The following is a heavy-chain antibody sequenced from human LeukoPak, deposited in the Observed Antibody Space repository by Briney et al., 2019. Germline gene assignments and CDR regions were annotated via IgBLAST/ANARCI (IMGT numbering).Heavy chain of an antibody. Sequence: SETLSLTCTVSGGSISSYYWSWIRQPPGKGLEWIGYIYYSGSTNYNPSLRSRVPISLDTSQIQFSLKLTSVTPADTAVYYCAKTAKYYYGSEPYYFFEYWGQGTLVTVSS. J-gene: IGHJ4*02. D-gene: IGHD3-10*01. CDR1: GGSISSYY. V-gene: IGHV4-59*01. CDR3: AKTAKYYYGSEPYYFFEY. CDR2: IYYSGST.